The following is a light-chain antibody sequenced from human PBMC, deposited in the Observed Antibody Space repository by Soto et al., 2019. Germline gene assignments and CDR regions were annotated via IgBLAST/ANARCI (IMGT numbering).Light chain of an antibody. V-gene: IGLV2-14*01. CDR3: SSYTTTSTML. CDR1: NRDIGAYNL. Sequence: QSALTQPASVSGSLGQSITISCTGSNRDIGAYNLVSWYQQYPDTAPKLIIYEVRNRPSGVSYRFTGSRSGNTASLTISALQADVESTFYSSSYTTTSTMLFGGGTKLTVL. CDR2: EVR. J-gene: IGLJ3*02.